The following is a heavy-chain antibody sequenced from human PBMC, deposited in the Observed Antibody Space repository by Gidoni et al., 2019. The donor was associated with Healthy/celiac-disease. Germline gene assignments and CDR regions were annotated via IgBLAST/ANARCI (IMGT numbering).Heavy chain of an antibody. CDR2: IRGSGGST. J-gene: IGHJ3*02. V-gene: IGHV3-23*01. D-gene: IGHD3-22*01. CDR3: AKYSTIVVVIDAFDI. CDR1: GFTFSSYA. Sequence: EVQLLESGVGWVQPGGSLRLSCAASGFTFSSYAMIWVRQAHGRGLECVSAIRGSGGSTYYADSVKGRFNISRDNSKNTLYLQMNSLRAEDTAGYYCAKYSTIVVVIDAFDIWGQGTMVTVSS.